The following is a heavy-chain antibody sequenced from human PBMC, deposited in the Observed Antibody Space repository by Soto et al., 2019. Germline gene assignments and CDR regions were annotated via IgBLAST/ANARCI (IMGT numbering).Heavy chain of an antibody. D-gene: IGHD1-26*01. CDR2: IYYSGST. J-gene: IGHJ4*02. Sequence: PSETLSLTCTVSGGSISSSSYYWGWIRQPPGKGLEWIGSIYYSGSTYYNPSLKSRVTISVDTSKNQFSLKLSSVTAADTAVYYCARLYSGSYYEFDYWGQGTLVTVSS. CDR1: GGSISSSSYY. CDR3: ARLYSGSYYEFDY. V-gene: IGHV4-39*01.